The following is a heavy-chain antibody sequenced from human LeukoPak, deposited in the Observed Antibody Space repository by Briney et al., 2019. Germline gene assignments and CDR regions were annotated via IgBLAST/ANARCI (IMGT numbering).Heavy chain of an antibody. J-gene: IGHJ4*02. Sequence: QAGGSLRLSCAASGFTFSSYAMHWVRQAPGKGLEYVSAISSNGGSTYYANSVKGRFTISRDNSKNTLYLQMGSLRAEDMAVHYCARVSRAGVGDYWGQGTLVTVSS. CDR3: ARVSRAGVGDY. D-gene: IGHD3-16*01. CDR1: GFTFSSYA. CDR2: ISSNGGST. V-gene: IGHV3-64*01.